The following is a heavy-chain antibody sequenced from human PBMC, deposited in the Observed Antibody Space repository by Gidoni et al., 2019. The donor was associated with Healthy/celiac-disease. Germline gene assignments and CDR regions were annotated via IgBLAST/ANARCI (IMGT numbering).Heavy chain of an antibody. J-gene: IGHJ4*02. CDR2: IKQDGSEK. Sequence: EVQLVESGGGLVQPGGSLRLSCAAPGFTFSSYWMSWVRQAPGKGLEWVANIKQDGSEKYYVDSVKGRYTISRDNAKNSLYLQMNSLRAEDTAVYYCARAGVRWSKPKPEDYWGQGTLVTVSS. CDR1: GFTFSSYW. CDR3: ARAGVRWSKPKPEDY. D-gene: IGHD4-17*01. V-gene: IGHV3-7*01.